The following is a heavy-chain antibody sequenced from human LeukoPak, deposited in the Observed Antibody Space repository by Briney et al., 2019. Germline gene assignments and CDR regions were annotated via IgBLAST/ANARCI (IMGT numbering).Heavy chain of an antibody. V-gene: IGHV3-30*18. Sequence: GRSLRLSCAASGFTFSSYGMHWVRQAPGKGLEWVAVISYDGSNKYYADSVKGRFTISRDNSKNTLYLQMNSLRAEDTAVYYCAKDLLYGGNRDYWGQGTLVTVSS. CDR3: AKDLLYGGNRDY. CDR1: GFTFSSYG. D-gene: IGHD4-23*01. J-gene: IGHJ4*02. CDR2: ISYDGSNK.